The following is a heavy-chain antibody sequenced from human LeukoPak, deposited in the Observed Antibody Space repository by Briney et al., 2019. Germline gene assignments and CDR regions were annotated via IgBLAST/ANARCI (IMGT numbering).Heavy chain of an antibody. D-gene: IGHD3-10*01. V-gene: IGHV3-15*01. CDR3: PTDEEGLLWFGEPDY. J-gene: IGHJ4*02. CDR2: IKSKTDGGTT. CDR1: GLTTSNAS. Sequence: PTGLTTSNASTSCVRQAPGKGLAWAGRIKSKTDGGTTDYAAPVKGRFTISRDDSKNTQYLQMNSPKTEDTAVYYCPTDEEGLLWFGEPDYWGQGTLVTAPS.